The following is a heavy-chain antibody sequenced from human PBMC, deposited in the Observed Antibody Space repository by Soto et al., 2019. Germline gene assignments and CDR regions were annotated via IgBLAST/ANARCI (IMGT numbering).Heavy chain of an antibody. V-gene: IGHV3-23*01. J-gene: IGHJ4*02. CDR1: GFTFSSYG. D-gene: IGHD1-7*01. CDR3: AKDRRAGGNYGFYSDF. Sequence: EVQLLESGGGLVQPGGSLRLSCAASGFTFSSYGMTWVRHAPGKGLEWVSFSSATGAGTYYADSVKGRFTISRDNSKNTLYLHMTSLRADDTAVCYCAKDRRAGGNYGFYSDFWGQGALVIVSS. CDR2: SSATGAGT.